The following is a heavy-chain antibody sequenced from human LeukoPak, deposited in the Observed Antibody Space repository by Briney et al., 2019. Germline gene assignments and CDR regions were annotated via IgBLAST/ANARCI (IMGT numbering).Heavy chain of an antibody. D-gene: IGHD4-17*01. Sequence: PSETLSLTCTVSGGSISSSSYYWGWIRQPPGKGLEWIGSIYYSGSTYYNPSLKSRVTISVDTSKNQFSLKLSSVTAADTAVYYCARTPTVTFFDYWGQGTLVTVSS. CDR1: GGSISSSSYY. CDR2: IYYSGST. V-gene: IGHV4-39*07. CDR3: ARTPTVTFFDY. J-gene: IGHJ4*02.